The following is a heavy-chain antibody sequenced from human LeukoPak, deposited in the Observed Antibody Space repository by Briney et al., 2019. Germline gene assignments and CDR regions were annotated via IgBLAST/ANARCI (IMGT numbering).Heavy chain of an antibody. CDR1: GFTVSSNY. J-gene: IGHJ4*02. D-gene: IGHD6-13*01. CDR2: IYSGGST. CDR3: ARDRDPPVQPRYSSSWYRGYFDY. V-gene: IGHV3-53*01. Sequence: GGSLRLSCAASGFTVSSNYMSWVRQAPGKGLEWVSVIYSGGSTYYADSVKGRFTISRDNSKNTLYLQMNSLRAEDTAVYYCARDRDPPVQPRYSSSWYRGYFDYWGQGTLVTVSS.